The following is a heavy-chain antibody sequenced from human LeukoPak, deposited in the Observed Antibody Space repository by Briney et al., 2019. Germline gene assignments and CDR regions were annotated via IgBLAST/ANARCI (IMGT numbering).Heavy chain of an antibody. CDR3: AKTGGGFGPNYQFLDV. D-gene: IGHD4-23*01. CDR1: GFTFSNYS. CDR2: ISSSSSTM. Sequence: GGSLRLSCAASGFTFSNYSMNWVRQAPGKGREGVSYISSSSSTMYYADSVKGRFTISRDNAKNSLCLQMNSLRTEDTAVYYCAKTGGGFGPNYQFLDVWGEGTGVTVSS. V-gene: IGHV3-48*04. J-gene: IGHJ6*04.